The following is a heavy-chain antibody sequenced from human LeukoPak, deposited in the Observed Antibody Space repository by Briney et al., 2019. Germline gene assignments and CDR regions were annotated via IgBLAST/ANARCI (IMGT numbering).Heavy chain of an antibody. V-gene: IGHV3-74*01. CDR1: GFTFSTYW. Sequence: PGGSLRLSCAASGFTFSTYWMHWVRQAPGKGLVRVSRINTDGSTTGYADSVKGRFTISRDNAKNTLYLQMSSLRAEDTAVYYCARGTMIGEYWGQGTLVTVSS. CDR2: INTDGSTT. CDR3: ARGTMIGEY. D-gene: IGHD3-10*02. J-gene: IGHJ4*02.